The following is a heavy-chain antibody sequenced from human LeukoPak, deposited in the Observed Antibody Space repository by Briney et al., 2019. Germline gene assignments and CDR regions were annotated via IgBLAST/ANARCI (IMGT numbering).Heavy chain of an antibody. Sequence: PSETLSLTCTVSGGSISSYYWSWIRQPAGKGLEWIGRIYTSGSTNYNPSLKSRVTMSVDTSKNQFSLKLSSVTAADTAVYYCARTPRRYCSGGSCYPNWGRGTLVTVSS. V-gene: IGHV4-4*07. CDR3: ARTPRRYCSGGSCYPN. J-gene: IGHJ4*02. CDR2: IYTSGST. CDR1: GGSISSYY. D-gene: IGHD2-15*01.